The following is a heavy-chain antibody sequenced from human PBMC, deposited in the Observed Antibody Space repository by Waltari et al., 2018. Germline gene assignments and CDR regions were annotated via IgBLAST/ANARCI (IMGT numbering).Heavy chain of an antibody. J-gene: IGHJ6*02. D-gene: IGHD6-13*01. CDR1: GGSFRGYY. CDR3: ARGRIAAAGLYYYYYYGMDV. Sequence: QVQLQQWGAGLLKPSETLSLTCAVYGGSFRGYYWSWIRQPPGKGLEWIGEINHSGSTNYNPSLKSRVTISVDTSKNQFSLKLSSVTAADTAVYYCARGRIAAAGLYYYYYYGMDVWGQGTTVTVSS. CDR2: INHSGST. V-gene: IGHV4-34*01.